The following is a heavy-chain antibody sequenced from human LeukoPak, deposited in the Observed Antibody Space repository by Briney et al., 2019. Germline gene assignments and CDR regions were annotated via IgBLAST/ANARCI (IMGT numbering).Heavy chain of an antibody. D-gene: IGHD1-26*01. V-gene: IGHV3-21*01. CDR1: GITFSSYS. J-gene: IGHJ4*02. Sequence: GGSLRLSCAASGITFSSYSMNWVGQAPGEGLEWVSSISSSSSYIYYADSVKGRFTISRDNAKNSLYLQMNSLRAEDTAVYYCAVDSKWELPFDYWGQGTLVTVSS. CDR3: AVDSKWELPFDY. CDR2: ISSSSSYI.